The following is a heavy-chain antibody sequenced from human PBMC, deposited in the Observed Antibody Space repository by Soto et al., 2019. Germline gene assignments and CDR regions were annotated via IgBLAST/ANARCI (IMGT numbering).Heavy chain of an antibody. V-gene: IGHV5-10-1*03. J-gene: IGHJ4*02. Sequence: EVQLVQSGAEVRKPGESLRISCKGSGYSFTNYWINWVRQMPGKGLEWMGRIDPDDSYTNYSPSFQGHVTISVDKSISTAYLQWSRLQASDTAIYYCARLPPPTYCSGSTCSGYWGQGTLGTVSS. CDR3: ARLPPPTYCSGSTCSGY. D-gene: IGHD2-15*01. CDR2: IDPDDSYT. CDR1: GYSFTNYW.